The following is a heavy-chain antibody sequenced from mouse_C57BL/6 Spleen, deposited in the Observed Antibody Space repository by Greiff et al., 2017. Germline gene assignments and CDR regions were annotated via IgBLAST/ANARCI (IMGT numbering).Heavy chain of an antibody. V-gene: IGHV1-55*01. CDR2: IYPGSGSP. Sequence: QVQLQQPGAELVKPGASVKMSCKASGYTFTSYWITWVKQRPGQGLEWIGDIYPGSGSPNYNEKFKSKATLTVDTSSSTAYMQLSSLTSEDSAVYYCALDYYGSSPFAYWGQGTLVTVSA. D-gene: IGHD1-1*01. J-gene: IGHJ3*01. CDR1: GYTFTSYW. CDR3: ALDYYGSSPFAY.